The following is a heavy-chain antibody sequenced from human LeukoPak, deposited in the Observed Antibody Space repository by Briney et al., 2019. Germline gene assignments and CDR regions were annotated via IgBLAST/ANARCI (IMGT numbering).Heavy chain of an antibody. V-gene: IGHV1-18*01. Sequence: ASVKVSCKASGYTFTSYGISWVRQAPGQGLEWMGWISAYNGNTNYAQKLQGRVTMTTDTSTSTAYMELRSLRSDDTAVYYCARRFLGDYVWGSYRKKDAFDIWGQGTMVTVSS. CDR2: ISAYNGNT. D-gene: IGHD3-16*02. J-gene: IGHJ3*02. CDR3: ARRFLGDYVWGSYRKKDAFDI. CDR1: GYTFTSYG.